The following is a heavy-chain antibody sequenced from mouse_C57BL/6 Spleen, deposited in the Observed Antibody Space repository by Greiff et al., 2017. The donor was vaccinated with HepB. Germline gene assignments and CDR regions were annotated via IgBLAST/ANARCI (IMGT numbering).Heavy chain of an antibody. J-gene: IGHJ3*01. CDR2: ISSGSSTI. D-gene: IGHD2-4*01. Sequence: EVMLVESGGGLVKPGGSLKLSCAASGFTFSDYGMHWVRQAPEKGLEWVAYISSGSSTIYYADTVKGRFTISRDNAKNTLFLQMTSLRSEDTAMYYCARGPYDYDPFAYWGQGTLVTVSA. V-gene: IGHV5-17*01. CDR1: GFTFSDYG. CDR3: ARGPYDYDPFAY.